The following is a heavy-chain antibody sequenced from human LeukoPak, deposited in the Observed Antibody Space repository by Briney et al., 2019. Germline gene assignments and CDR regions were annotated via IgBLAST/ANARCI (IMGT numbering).Heavy chain of an antibody. J-gene: IGHJ4*02. CDR2: INHSGST. D-gene: IGHD6-19*01. CDR1: GGSFSGYY. CDR3: ARSPYSSGWSGVDY. Sequence: PLETLSLTCAVYGGSFSGYYWSWIRQPPGKGLEWIGEINHSGSTNYNPSLKSRVTISVDTSKNQFSLKLSSVTAADTAVYYCARSPYSSGWSGVDYWGQGTLVTVSS. V-gene: IGHV4-34*01.